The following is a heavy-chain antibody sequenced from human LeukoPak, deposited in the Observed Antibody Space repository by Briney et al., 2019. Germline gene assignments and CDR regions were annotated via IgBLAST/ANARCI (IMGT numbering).Heavy chain of an antibody. CDR3: ARDYDSSGYYYGAFDY. Sequence: GSLRLSCAGSDFSFITYAMSWVRQPPGRGLEWIGSIYYSGSTYYNPSLKSRVTISVDTSKNQFSLKLSSVTAADTAVYYCARDYDSSGYYYGAFDYWGQGTLVTVSS. J-gene: IGHJ4*02. CDR1: DFSFITYA. V-gene: IGHV4-39*07. CDR2: IYYSGST. D-gene: IGHD3-22*01.